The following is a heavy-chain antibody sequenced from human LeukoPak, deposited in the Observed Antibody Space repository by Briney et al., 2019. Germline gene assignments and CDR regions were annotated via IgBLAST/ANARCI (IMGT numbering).Heavy chain of an antibody. J-gene: IGHJ4*02. V-gene: IGHV1-8*01. CDR1: GYTFTSYD. D-gene: IGHD3-3*01. CDR2: MNPNSGNT. CDR3: AREPYYDFWSGYYFDY. Sequence: ASVKVSCKASGYTFTSYDINWVRQATGQGLEWMGWMNPNSGNTGYAQKLQGRVTMTTDTSTSTAYMELRSLRSDDTAVYYCAREPYYDFWSGYYFDYWGQGTLVTVSS.